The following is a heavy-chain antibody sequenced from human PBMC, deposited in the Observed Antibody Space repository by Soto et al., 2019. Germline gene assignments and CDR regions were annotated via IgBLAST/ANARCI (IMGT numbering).Heavy chain of an antibody. CDR3: ARDVSCTNGVCCPHYYFDY. CDR2: IYHSGST. V-gene: IGHV4-4*02. CDR1: GGSISSSNW. Sequence: LSETLSLTCAVSGGSISSSNWWSWVRQPPGKGLEWIGEIYHSGSTNYNPSLKSRVTISVDKSKNQFPLKLSSVTAADTAVYYCARDVSCTNGVCCPHYYFDYWGQGTLVTVSS. D-gene: IGHD2-8*01. J-gene: IGHJ4*02.